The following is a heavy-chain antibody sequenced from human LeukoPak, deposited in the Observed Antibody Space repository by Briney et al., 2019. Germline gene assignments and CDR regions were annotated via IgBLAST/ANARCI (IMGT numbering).Heavy chain of an antibody. CDR1: GGTFSSYA. CDR3: AREDFTYYDILTGYYLFDY. Sequence: SVKVSCKASGGTFSSYAISWVRQAPGQGLEWMGGIIPIFGTANYAQKFQGRVTITTDESTSTAYMELSSLRSEDTAVYYCAREDFTYYDILTGYYLFDYWGQGTLVTVSS. CDR2: IIPIFGTA. J-gene: IGHJ4*02. D-gene: IGHD3-9*01. V-gene: IGHV1-69*05.